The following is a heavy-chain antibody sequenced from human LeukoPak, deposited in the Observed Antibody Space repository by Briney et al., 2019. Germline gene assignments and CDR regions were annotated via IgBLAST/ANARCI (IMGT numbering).Heavy chain of an antibody. CDR3: AKGEYSGYEGNYFDY. CDR2: ISGSGGST. D-gene: IGHD5-12*01. V-gene: IGHV3-23*01. CDR1: GFTFSNYA. Sequence: GGSLRLSCAASGFTFSNYAMSWVRQAPGKGLEWVSAISGSGGSTYYADSVKGRFTISRDNSKNTLYLQMNSLRAEDTAVYYCAKGEYSGYEGNYFDYWGQGTLVTVSS. J-gene: IGHJ4*02.